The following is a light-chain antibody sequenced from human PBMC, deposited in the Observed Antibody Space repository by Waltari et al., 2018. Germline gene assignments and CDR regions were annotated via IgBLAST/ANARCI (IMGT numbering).Light chain of an antibody. CDR3: QQRANWPPLS. J-gene: IGKJ4*01. Sequence: EIVLTQSPATLSLSPGERATLSCRASQSVSTFLAWYQQKPGQSPRLLIYHASNRATGIPARFSGRGSGTNFTLIISSLEPEDFAVYYCQQRANWPPLSFGGGTRVEIK. V-gene: IGKV3-11*01. CDR1: QSVSTF. CDR2: HAS.